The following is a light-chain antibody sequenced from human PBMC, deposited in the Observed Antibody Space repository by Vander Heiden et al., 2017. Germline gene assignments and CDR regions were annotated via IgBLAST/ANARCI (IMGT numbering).Light chain of an antibody. J-gene: IGLJ2*01. CDR2: YKSDSDK. Sequence: AVLTQPSSLSSSPGASASPTCTLRSGINVGTYRIYWYQQKPGSPPQYLLRYKSDSDKQQGSGVPSRFSGSKDASANAGILLISGLQSEDEADYYCMIWHSSAVVFGGGTKLTVL. V-gene: IGLV5-45*03. CDR3: MIWHSSAVV. CDR1: SGINVGTYR.